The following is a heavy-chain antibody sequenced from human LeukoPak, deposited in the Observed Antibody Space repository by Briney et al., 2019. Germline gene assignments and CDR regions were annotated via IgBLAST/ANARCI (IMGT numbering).Heavy chain of an antibody. Sequence: ASVKVSCKASGYTFTSYDINWVRQATGQGLEWMGWMNPNSGNTGYAQKFQGRVTMTRNTSISTAYMELSSLRSEDTAVYYCARRYSTTVTTRKGSNWFDPWGQGTLVTVSS. D-gene: IGHD4-17*01. CDR3: ARRYSTTVTTRKGSNWFDP. CDR1: GYTFTSYD. CDR2: MNPNSGNT. V-gene: IGHV1-8*01. J-gene: IGHJ5*02.